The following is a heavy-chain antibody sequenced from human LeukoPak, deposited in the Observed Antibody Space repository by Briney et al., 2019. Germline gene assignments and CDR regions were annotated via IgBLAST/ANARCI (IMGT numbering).Heavy chain of an antibody. CDR1: GYSISSGYY. J-gene: IGHJ4*02. V-gene: IGHV4-38-2*01. Sequence: SETLSLTCAVSGYSISSGYYWGWIRQPPGKGLEWIGSIFHSGTTYYKPSLQSPVTISIDTSKNQFSLKLSSVTAADTAVYYCAASGYSYCLQKYRGQGTLVTVSS. CDR2: IFHSGTT. D-gene: IGHD5-18*01. CDR3: AASGYSYCLQKY.